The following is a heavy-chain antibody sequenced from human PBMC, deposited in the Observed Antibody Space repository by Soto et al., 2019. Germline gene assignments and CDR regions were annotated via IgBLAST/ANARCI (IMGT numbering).Heavy chain of an antibody. CDR3: AEDTRGYSYGYGYYYYGMDV. CDR1: GGSISSSSYY. V-gene: IGHV4-39*01. D-gene: IGHD5-18*01. Sequence: PSETLSLTCTVSGGSISSSSYYWGWIRQPPGKGLEWIGSIYYSGSTYYNPSLKSRVTISVDTSKNQFSLKLSSVTAADTAVYYCAEDTRGYSYGYGYYYYGMDVWGQGTTVTVS. J-gene: IGHJ6*02. CDR2: IYYSGST.